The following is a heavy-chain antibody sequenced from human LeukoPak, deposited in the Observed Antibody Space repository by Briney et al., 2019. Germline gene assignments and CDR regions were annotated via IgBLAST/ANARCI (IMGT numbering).Heavy chain of an antibody. CDR3: ARDWQYCSVGSCSYYFDS. D-gene: IGHD2-15*01. J-gene: IGHJ4*02. V-gene: IGHV4-4*07. Sequence: PSETLCLTCTVSGGSISSYYWSWIRQPAGKGLGWIGRIYTSGSTNYNPSLNSRVTISVDKSKNYFSLKLSSVTAADTALYYCARDWQYCSVGSCSYYFDSWGRGALGTVSS. CDR1: GGSISSYY. CDR2: IYTSGST.